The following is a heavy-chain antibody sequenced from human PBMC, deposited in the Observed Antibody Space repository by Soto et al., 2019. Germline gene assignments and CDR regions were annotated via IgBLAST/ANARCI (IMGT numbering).Heavy chain of an antibody. Sequence: SETLSLTCTVSGGSVSSGDYYWSWIRQDPGKGLEWIGYIRYSGNTYYKPSLKSRVTISVDTSKNQFSLNLSSVTAADTAVYYCARAFCSGNTCYSFDYWGQGTLVTVSS. CDR1: GGSVSSGDYY. D-gene: IGHD2-15*01. CDR3: ARAFCSGNTCYSFDY. V-gene: IGHV4-31*03. J-gene: IGHJ4*02. CDR2: IRYSGNT.